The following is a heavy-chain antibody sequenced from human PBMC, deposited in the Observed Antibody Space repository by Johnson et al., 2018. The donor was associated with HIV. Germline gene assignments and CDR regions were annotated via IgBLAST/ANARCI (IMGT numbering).Heavy chain of an antibody. CDR2: INQDGSEK. J-gene: IGHJ3*02. D-gene: IGHD6-19*01. Sequence: EVQLVESGGGLVQPGGSLRLYCAASGFTFSTYWMNWVRQAPGKGLEWLANINQDGSEKYYVDSVKGRFTISRDNAKNSLYLQMNSLRAEDTAVYYCARDGYSSGWYGNDAFDIWGQGTMVTVS. V-gene: IGHV3-7*01. CDR1: GFTFSTYW. CDR3: ARDGYSSGWYGNDAFDI.